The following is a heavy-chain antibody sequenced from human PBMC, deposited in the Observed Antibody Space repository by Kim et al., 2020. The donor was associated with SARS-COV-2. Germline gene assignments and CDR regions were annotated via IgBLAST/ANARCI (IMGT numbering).Heavy chain of an antibody. Sequence: NTNYAQKLQGRVTMTTDTSTSTAYMELRSLRSDDTAVYYCARGVVVNFDYWGQGTLVTVSS. CDR3: ARGVVVNFDY. CDR2: NT. D-gene: IGHD2-2*01. V-gene: IGHV1-18*01. J-gene: IGHJ4*02.